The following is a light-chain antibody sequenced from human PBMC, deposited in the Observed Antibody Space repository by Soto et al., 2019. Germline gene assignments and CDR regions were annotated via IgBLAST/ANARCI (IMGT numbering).Light chain of an antibody. J-gene: IGKJ4*01. CDR3: QQYAYSPLN. Sequence: EIVLTQSPGTLSLSPGERATLSCRASRSVGNNYLAWYQQRPGQAPNLLIYDASSRATGISDRISGSGSGTDFTLTITRLEPEDSAMYYCQQYAYSPLNFGGGTRWIS. CDR2: DAS. CDR1: RSVGNNY. V-gene: IGKV3-20*01.